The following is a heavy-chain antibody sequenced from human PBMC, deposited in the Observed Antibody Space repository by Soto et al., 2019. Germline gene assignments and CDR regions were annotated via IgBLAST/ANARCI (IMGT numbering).Heavy chain of an antibody. Sequence: GGSLRLSCAASGFTFSDHYMDWVRQAPGKGLEWVGRTRNKDNSYSTEYAASVKGRFTISRDDSNNPLYLQMNSLKTEDTAVYYCTINYYDTSGYSIDIWGQGTMVTVSS. CDR3: TINYYDTSGYSIDI. V-gene: IGHV3-72*01. D-gene: IGHD3-22*01. CDR2: TRNKDNSYST. J-gene: IGHJ3*02. CDR1: GFTFSDHY.